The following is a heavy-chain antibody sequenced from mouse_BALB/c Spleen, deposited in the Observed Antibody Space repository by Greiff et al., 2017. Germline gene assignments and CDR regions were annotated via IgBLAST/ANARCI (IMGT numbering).Heavy chain of an antibody. V-gene: IGHV5-6-5*01. D-gene: IGHD1-2*01. CDR3: ARRDHYYGLFAY. CDR2: ISSGGST. J-gene: IGHJ3*01. Sequence: EVKLVESGGGLVKPGGSLKLSCAASGFTFSSYAMSWVRQTPEKRLEWVASISSGGSTYYPDSVKGRFTISRDNARNILYLQMSSLRSEDTAMYYCARRDHYYGLFAYWGQGTLVTVSA. CDR1: GFTFSSYA.